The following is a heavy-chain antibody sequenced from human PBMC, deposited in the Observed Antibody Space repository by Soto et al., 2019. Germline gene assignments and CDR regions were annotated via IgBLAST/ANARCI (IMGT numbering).Heavy chain of an antibody. V-gene: IGHV3-9*01. D-gene: IGHD5-18*01. CDR1: GFTFDDYA. CDR3: AKDMEEGGQLRYYFDY. Sequence: EVQLVESGGGLVQPGRSLRLSCAASGFTFDDYAMHWVRQAPGKGLEWVSGISWNSGSICYADSVKGRFTISRDNAKNSLYLQMNSLRAEGTALYYCAKDMEEGGQLRYYFDYWGQGTLVTVSS. CDR2: ISWNSGSI. J-gene: IGHJ4*02.